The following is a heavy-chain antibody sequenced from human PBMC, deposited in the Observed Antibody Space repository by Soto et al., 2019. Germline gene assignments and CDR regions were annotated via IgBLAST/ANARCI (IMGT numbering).Heavy chain of an antibody. CDR2: INHSGST. J-gene: IGHJ5*02. CDR3: ARAPGEILTGYYIGCFDR. CDR1: GGSISSGGYY. Sequence: SETLSLTCAVCGGSISSGGYYWSWIRQPPGKGLEWSGEINHSGSTNYNPSLKSRVTISVDTSTNRFSLKLSSVTAADTAVYYCARAPGEILTGYYIGCFDRCRQGTLVTV. V-gene: IGHV4-34*01. D-gene: IGHD3-9*01.